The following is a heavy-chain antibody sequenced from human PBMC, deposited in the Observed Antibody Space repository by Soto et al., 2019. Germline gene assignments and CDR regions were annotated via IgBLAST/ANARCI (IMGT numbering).Heavy chain of an antibody. CDR3: ARRNFDINGYSNAYDF. CDR1: GYSFTNYW. CDR2: IFPGDSDT. D-gene: IGHD2-15*01. V-gene: IGHV5-51*01. J-gene: IGHJ3*01. Sequence: GESLKISCKGSGYSFTNYWIGWVRQMPGKGLEYMGTIFPGDSDTKYSPSFQGQVTTSADKSISTAYLQWSSLKASDTAMYYCARRNFDINGYSNAYDFWGQGTMVTVSS.